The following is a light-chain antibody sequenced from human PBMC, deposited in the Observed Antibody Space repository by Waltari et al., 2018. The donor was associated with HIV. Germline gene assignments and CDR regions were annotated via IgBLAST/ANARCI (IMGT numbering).Light chain of an antibody. CDR3: SSFAGTNKL. V-gene: IGLV2-8*01. Sequence: QSALTQPPSASGSPGQSVNISCTGGDNNINDSKYVSWYQQHSDKPPKLIIFEVTKRPAGVPDRFAGSGSGNTSSLFVSGLQPDEEATYFCSSFAGTNKLFGGGTKLTVL. CDR1: DNNINDSKY. CDR2: EVT. J-gene: IGLJ2*01.